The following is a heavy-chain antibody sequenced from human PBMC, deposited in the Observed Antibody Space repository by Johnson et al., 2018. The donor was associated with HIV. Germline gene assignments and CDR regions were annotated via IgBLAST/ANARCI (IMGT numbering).Heavy chain of an antibody. J-gene: IGHJ3*02. CDR2: ISWNSGSI. CDR3: AGGKSVAARIGAFDI. V-gene: IGHV3-9*01. CDR1: GFTFDDYG. Sequence: VQPVESGGGVVQPGRSLRPSCVASGFTFDDYGMSWVRQAPGKGLEWVSGISWNSGSIGYADSVKGRFTIPRDNAKNSLYLQMNSLRAEDTALYYCAGGKSVAARIGAFDIWGQGTVVTGSS. D-gene: IGHD6-6*01.